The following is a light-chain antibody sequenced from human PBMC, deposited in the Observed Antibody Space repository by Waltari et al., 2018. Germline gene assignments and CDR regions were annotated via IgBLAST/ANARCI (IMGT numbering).Light chain of an antibody. CDR1: QNIDIY. Sequence: DIQMTQSPSSLSASVGDRVTITCRASQNIDIYLNWYKQKPGKAPNLLIFAASNLQSGVPSRVSGSGSGTDFTLSISSLQPEDFATYFCQQSYNVSWTFGQGTKVEIK. J-gene: IGKJ1*01. CDR2: AAS. CDR3: QQSYNVSWT. V-gene: IGKV1-39*01.